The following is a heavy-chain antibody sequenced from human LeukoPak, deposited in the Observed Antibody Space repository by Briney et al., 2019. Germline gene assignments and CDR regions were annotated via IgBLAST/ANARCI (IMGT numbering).Heavy chain of an antibody. V-gene: IGHV4-30-4*01. Sequence: SETLSLTCTVSGGSISSGEYYWSWIRQPTGKGLEWIGYIYYSGSTYYNPSLKSRVTISVDTSKNQFSLKLSSVTAADTAVYYCARGQVVPAAILSYYYYGMDVWGQGTTVTVSS. CDR2: IYYSGST. CDR1: GGSISSGEYY. J-gene: IGHJ6*02. CDR3: ARGQVVPAAILSYYYYGMDV. D-gene: IGHD2-2*02.